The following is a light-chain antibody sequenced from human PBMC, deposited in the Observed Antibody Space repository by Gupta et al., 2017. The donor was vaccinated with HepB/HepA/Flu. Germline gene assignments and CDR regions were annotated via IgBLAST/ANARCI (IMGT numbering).Light chain of an antibody. CDR1: QTIDNW. J-gene: IGKJ1*01. Sequence: DIHMTQSPSTLSASVGHRVTITCRASQTIDNWLAWDQQKPGKVPKLLIYKASSLESGVPTRFSGSGSGTKCTLTISSREPDDFATFYCRQYKGHSETFGLGTKVEIK. V-gene: IGKV1-5*03. CDR3: RQYKGHSET. CDR2: KAS.